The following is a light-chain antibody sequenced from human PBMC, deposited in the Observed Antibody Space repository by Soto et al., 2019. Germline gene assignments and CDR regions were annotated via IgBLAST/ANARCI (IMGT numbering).Light chain of an antibody. Sequence: EIVLTQSPGTLSLSPGERATLSCRVSQTVSSNYLAWCQQRPGQAPRLLIYGASRRAAGIPDRFSGSGSGTDFTLTITRLEPEDSAVYFCQQYTGPPTTFGQGTRLEIK. CDR3: QQYTGPPTT. V-gene: IGKV3-20*01. CDR1: QTVSSNY. CDR2: GAS. J-gene: IGKJ5*01.